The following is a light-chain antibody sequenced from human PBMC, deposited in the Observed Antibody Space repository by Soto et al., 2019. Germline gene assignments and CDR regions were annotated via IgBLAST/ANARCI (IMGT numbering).Light chain of an antibody. CDR1: SSDVGGHNH. CDR2: EVS. J-gene: IGLJ3*02. CDR3: SSYTSSNTWV. Sequence: QSVLTQPASVSGSPGQSITISCTGTSSDVGGHNHVSWYQQYPGKAPRLMIYEVSNRPSGASNRFSGSKSANTASLTISGLQTEDEADYYCSSYTSSNTWVFGGGTKLTVL. V-gene: IGLV2-14*01.